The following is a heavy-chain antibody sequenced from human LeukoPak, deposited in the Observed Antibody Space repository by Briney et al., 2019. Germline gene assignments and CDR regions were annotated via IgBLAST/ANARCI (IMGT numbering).Heavy chain of an antibody. CDR2: VSDNGGGT. Sequence: GGSLRLSCAASGFTFSNYAXSWVRQAPXXXXEWVXXVSDNGGGTYYADSVQGRFTISRDNSKNTLYLQLTGVKAEDTAVYYCAKYSPILYDGFDYWGQGTLVTVSS. D-gene: IGHD3-16*01. V-gene: IGHV3-23*01. J-gene: IGHJ4*02. CDR1: GFTFSNYA. CDR3: AKYSPILYDGFDY.